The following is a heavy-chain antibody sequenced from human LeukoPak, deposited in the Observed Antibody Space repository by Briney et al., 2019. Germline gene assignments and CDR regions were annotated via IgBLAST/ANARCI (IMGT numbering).Heavy chain of an antibody. CDR2: INHSGST. CDR1: GGSFSGYY. CDR3: AFWSGSYDS. V-gene: IGHV4-34*01. D-gene: IGHD1-26*01. J-gene: IGHJ4*02. Sequence: SETLSLTCAVYGGSFSGYYLSWIRQPPGKGLEWIGEINHSGSTNYNPSLKSRVTISVDTSKNQFSLKLSSVTAADTAVYYCAFWSGSYDSWGQGTLVTVSS.